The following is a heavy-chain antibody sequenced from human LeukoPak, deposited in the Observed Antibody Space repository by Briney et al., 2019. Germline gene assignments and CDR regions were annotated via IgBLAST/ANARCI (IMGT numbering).Heavy chain of an antibody. CDR3: ALSSINPSYYYGVDV. Sequence: PGGSLRPSCVAPGFTFSDYYMAWIRQAPGKGLDWVSYITNVGDGIYYADSVKGRFTMSRDNAKNSLYLQMNSLRAEDSAVYYCALSSINPSYYYGVDVWGQGTTVSVSS. V-gene: IGHV3-11*01. J-gene: IGHJ6*02. D-gene: IGHD2-2*01. CDR1: GFTFSDYY. CDR2: ITNVGDGI.